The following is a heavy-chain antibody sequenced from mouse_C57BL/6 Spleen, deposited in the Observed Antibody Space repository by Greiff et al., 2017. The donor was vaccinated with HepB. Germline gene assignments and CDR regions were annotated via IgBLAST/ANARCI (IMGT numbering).Heavy chain of an antibody. Sequence: QVQLQQPGAELVKPGASVKMSCKASGYTFTSYWITWVKQRPGQGLEWIGDIYPGSGSTNYNEKFKSKATLTVDTSSSTASMQLSSLTSEDSAVYYCSRSINYSYAIDYWGQVTSVTVAS. CDR2: IYPGSGST. V-gene: IGHV1-55*01. D-gene: IGHD2-1*01. J-gene: IGHJ4*01. CDR3: SRSINYSYAIDY. CDR1: GYTFTSYW.